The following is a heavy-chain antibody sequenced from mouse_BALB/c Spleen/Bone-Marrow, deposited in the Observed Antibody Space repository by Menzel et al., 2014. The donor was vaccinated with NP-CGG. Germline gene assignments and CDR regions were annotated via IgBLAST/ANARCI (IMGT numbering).Heavy chain of an antibody. CDR3: ANCYYGSSLFAY. D-gene: IGHD1-1*01. CDR1: GFNIKDTY. J-gene: IGHJ3*01. Sequence: VQLQQSGAELVKPGASVRLSCTASGFNIKDTYMHWVKQRPEQGLEWIGRIDPANGNTKYDPKIQGKATITADTSSNTAYLLLSCLPSAEHAVFYCANCYYGSSLFAYWGQGTLVTVSA. CDR2: IDPANGNT. V-gene: IGHV14-3*02.